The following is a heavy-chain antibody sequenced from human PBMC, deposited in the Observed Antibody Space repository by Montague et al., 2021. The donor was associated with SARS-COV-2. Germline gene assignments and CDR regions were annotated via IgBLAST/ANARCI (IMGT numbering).Heavy chain of an antibody. Sequence: TLSLTCTVSGGSISSGSYYWSWIRQPAGKGLEWIGRIYTSGSTNYNPSPKSRVTISVDTSKNQFSLKLSSVTAADTAVYYCARGSGWMGNAFDIWGQGTMVTVSS. D-gene: IGHD6-19*01. CDR1: GGSISSGSYY. J-gene: IGHJ3*02. CDR3: ARGSGWMGNAFDI. V-gene: IGHV4-61*02. CDR2: IYTSGST.